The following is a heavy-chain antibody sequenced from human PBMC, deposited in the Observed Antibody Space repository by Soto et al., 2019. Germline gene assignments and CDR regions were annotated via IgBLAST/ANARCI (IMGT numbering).Heavy chain of an antibody. V-gene: IGHV4-39*01. J-gene: IGHJ5*02. CDR3: ARHKYDFWSGYHDTNWFDP. D-gene: IGHD3-3*01. CDR2: IYYSGST. CDR1: GGSISSSSYY. Sequence: QLQLQESGPGLVKPSETLSLTCTVSGGSISSSSYYWGWIRQPPGKGLEWIGSIYYSGSTYYNPSLKSRVTISVHTSKNQFSLKLSAVTAADTAVYYCARHKYDFWSGYHDTNWFDPWGQGTLVTVSS.